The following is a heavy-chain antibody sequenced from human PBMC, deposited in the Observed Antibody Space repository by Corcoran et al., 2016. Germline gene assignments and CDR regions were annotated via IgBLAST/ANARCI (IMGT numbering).Heavy chain of an antibody. Sequence: EVQLVESGGGLIQPGGSLRLSCAASGFTVSSHYMSWVRQAPGKGLEWVSVIYSSGSTYYADSVKGRFSLSRDNSKNTVYLQMNSLRAEDTAVYYCARLPSGDYWGQGTLVTVSS. D-gene: IGHD3-10*01. CDR3: ARLPSGDY. J-gene: IGHJ4*02. CDR2: IYSSGST. CDR1: GFTVSSHY. V-gene: IGHV3-53*01.